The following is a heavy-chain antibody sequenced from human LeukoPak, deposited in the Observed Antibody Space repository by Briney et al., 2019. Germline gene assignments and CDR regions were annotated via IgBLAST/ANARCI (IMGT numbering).Heavy chain of an antibody. V-gene: IGHV5-51*01. CDR2: IHPGDSDT. CDR3: TRLYHWFFDL. Sequence: RGESILICCKGSGYTITSSRIGWVRQMPGKGLEWMGIIHPGDSDTRYSPSFQGQVTISVDKSISTAYLQWSSLKASDTAMYYCTRLYHWFFDLWGLGTLVTVSS. CDR1: GYTITSSR. D-gene: IGHD3-16*02. J-gene: IGHJ2*01.